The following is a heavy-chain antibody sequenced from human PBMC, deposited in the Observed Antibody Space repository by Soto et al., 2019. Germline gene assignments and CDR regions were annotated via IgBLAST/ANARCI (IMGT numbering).Heavy chain of an antibody. J-gene: IGHJ4*02. Sequence: QVVLVESGGGVVQPGRSLRLSCAASGFVFRDYAMHWIRQAPGKGLEWLTFISFDGEDSYYADSVKGRFAISRDSSKNTLYLQMNSLRLEDTAVYYCARSEHGYNAFDYWGRGTLVTVSS. CDR3: ARSEHGYNAFDY. CDR2: ISFDGEDS. D-gene: IGHD5-12*01. CDR1: GFVFRDYA. V-gene: IGHV3-30*09.